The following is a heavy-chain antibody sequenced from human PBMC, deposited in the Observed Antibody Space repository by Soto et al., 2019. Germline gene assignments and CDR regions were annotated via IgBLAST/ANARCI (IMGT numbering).Heavy chain of an antibody. CDR1: GGSISSGDYY. D-gene: IGHD3-10*01. Sequence: PSETLSLTCTVSGGSISSGDYYWSWIRQPPGKGLEWIGYIYYSGSTYYNPSLKSRLTISVDTSKNQFSLKLSSVTAADTAVYYCAWFGKHDYYGMDVWGQGTTVTVFS. CDR2: IYYSGST. CDR3: AWFGKHDYYGMDV. V-gene: IGHV4-30-4*01. J-gene: IGHJ6*02.